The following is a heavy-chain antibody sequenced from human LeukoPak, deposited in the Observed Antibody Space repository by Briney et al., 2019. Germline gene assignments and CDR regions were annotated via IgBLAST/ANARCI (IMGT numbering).Heavy chain of an antibody. CDR3: ARTDFWSGFDY. D-gene: IGHD3-3*01. CDR2: IYTSGST. J-gene: IGHJ4*02. V-gene: IGHV4-61*02. CDR1: GGSISSSNSY. Sequence: PSETLSLTCTVSGGSISSSNSYWGWIRQPAGKGLEWIGRIYTSGSTSYNPSLKSRVTMSVDTSKNQFSLKLSSVTAADTAVYYCARTDFWSGFDYWGQGTLVAVSS.